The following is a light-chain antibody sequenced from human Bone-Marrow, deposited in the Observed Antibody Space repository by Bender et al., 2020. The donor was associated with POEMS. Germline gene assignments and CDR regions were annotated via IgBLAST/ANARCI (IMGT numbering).Light chain of an antibody. CDR1: NIESKS. CDR2: EDN. V-gene: IGLV3-21*02. J-gene: IGLJ1*01. Sequence: SYVLTQPPSVSVAPGQTARITCGGNNIESKSVHWYQQKPGQSPVLIIHEDNKRPSGIPERFSGSNSGNTATLTISGTQAMDEADYYCQTWDRSTAIFGPGTKVTVL. CDR3: QTWDRSTAI.